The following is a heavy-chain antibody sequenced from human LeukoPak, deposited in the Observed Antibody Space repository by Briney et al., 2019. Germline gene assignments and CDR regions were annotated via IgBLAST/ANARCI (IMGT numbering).Heavy chain of an antibody. CDR1: GGSFSGYY. D-gene: IGHD2-21*01. Sequence: KPSETLSLTCAVYGGSFSGYYWSWIRQPPGKGLEWIGEINHSGSTNYNPSLKSRVTISVDTSKNQFSLKLSSVTAADTAVYYCAGAYCGGDCYNPYFQHWGQGTLVTVSS. CDR3: AGAYCGGDCYNPYFQH. J-gene: IGHJ1*01. CDR2: INHSGST. V-gene: IGHV4-34*01.